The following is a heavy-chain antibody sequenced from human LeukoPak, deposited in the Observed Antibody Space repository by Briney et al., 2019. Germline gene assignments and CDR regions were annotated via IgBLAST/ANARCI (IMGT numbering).Heavy chain of an antibody. D-gene: IGHD3-22*01. CDR2: ISSSSSYI. CDR1: GFTFSSYS. V-gene: IGHV3-21*01. Sequence: GGSLRLSCAASGFTFSSYSMNWVRQAPGKGLEWVSSISSSSSYIYHADSVKGRFTISRDNAKNSLYLQMNSLRAEDTAVYYCARARDYYDSSGPDYWGQGTLVTVSS. J-gene: IGHJ4*02. CDR3: ARARDYYDSSGPDY.